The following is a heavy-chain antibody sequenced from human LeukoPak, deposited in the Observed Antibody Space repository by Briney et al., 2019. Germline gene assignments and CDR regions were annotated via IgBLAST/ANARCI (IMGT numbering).Heavy chain of an antibody. Sequence: GGSLRLSCAASGFTFSSYGMHWVRQAPGKGLEWVAVISYDGSNKYYADSVKGRFTISGDNSKNTLYLQMNSLRAEDTAVYYCAKDLGMVRGVRARHDYWGQGTLVTVSS. J-gene: IGHJ4*02. V-gene: IGHV3-30*18. D-gene: IGHD3-10*01. CDR3: AKDLGMVRGVRARHDY. CDR1: GFTFSSYG. CDR2: ISYDGSNK.